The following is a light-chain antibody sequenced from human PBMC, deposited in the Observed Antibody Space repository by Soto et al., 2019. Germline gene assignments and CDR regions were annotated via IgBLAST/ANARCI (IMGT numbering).Light chain of an antibody. V-gene: IGKV3-11*01. Sequence: EVVLTQSPVTLSLSPGERSTLSCRSSQSFRGLLAWYQQKPGQAPRLLIYGASSRVTGIPDRFSGSGSGTDFTLTISRLEPEDFAVYYCQQYNNWPPLTFGGGTKVDIK. CDR2: GAS. J-gene: IGKJ4*01. CDR1: QSFRGL. CDR3: QQYNNWPPLT.